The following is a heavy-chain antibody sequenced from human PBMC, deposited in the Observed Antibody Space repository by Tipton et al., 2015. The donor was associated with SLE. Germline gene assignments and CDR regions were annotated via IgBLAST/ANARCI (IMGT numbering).Heavy chain of an antibody. CDR3: ARLDVLLWFHAMDV. CDR1: GGSFSGYY. D-gene: IGHD3-10*01. V-gene: IGHV4-34*01. Sequence: TLSLTCAVYGGSFSGYYWSWIRQPPGKGLEWIGEINHSGSTNYNPSLKSRVTISVDTSKNQFSLKLSSVTAADTAVYYCARLDVLLWFHAMDVWGQGTTVTVSS. J-gene: IGHJ6*02. CDR2: INHSGST.